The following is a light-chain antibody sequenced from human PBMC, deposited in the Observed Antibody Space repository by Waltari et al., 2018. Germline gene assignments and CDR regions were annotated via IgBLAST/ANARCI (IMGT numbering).Light chain of an antibody. V-gene: IGKV3-20*01. CDR2: GAS. CDR3: QQYGSSILYT. CDR1: QSLTKRY. Sequence: VLTQSPGTLSLSPGERVTLSCRASQSLTKRYLAWYQQKPGQAPRILIYGASSRAAGIPDRFSGSGSGTDFTLTISRLEPEDFAVYYCQQYGSSILYTFGQGTKLEIK. J-gene: IGKJ2*01.